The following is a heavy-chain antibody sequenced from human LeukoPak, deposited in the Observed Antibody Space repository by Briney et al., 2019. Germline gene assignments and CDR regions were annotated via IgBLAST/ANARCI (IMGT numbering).Heavy chain of an antibody. CDR2: IYYSGST. D-gene: IGHD3-22*01. V-gene: IGHV4-39*01. Sequence: PSETLSLTCTVSGGSISSSSYYWGWIRQPPGKGLEWIGSIYYSGSTYYNPSLKSRVTISVDTSKNQFSLKLSSVTAADTAVYYCARHQDYYDSSGYRIGHFDYWGQGTLVTVSS. CDR3: ARHQDYYDSSGYRIGHFDY. CDR1: GGSISSSSYY. J-gene: IGHJ4*02.